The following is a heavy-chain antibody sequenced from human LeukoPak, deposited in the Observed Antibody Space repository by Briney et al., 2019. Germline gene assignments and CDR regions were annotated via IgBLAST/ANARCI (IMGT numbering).Heavy chain of an antibody. CDR2: ISGSAVST. Sequence: PGGSLRLSCAASGFTFSSYAMTWVRQAPGKGLEWVSAISGSAVSTYYADSVKGRFTISRDNSKNTLYLQMNTLRAEDTAVYYCAKELLRYFDWGQGTLVTVSS. J-gene: IGHJ4*02. V-gene: IGHV3-23*01. CDR1: GFTFSSYA. CDR3: AKELLRYFD. D-gene: IGHD3-9*01.